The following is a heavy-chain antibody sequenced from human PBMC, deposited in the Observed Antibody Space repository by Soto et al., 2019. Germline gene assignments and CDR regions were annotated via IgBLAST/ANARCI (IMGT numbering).Heavy chain of an antibody. V-gene: IGHV1-46*01. CDR1: GYIFTSYY. D-gene: IGHD3-22*01. Sequence: GASVKVSCKTSGYIFTSYYIHWVRQAPGQGLEWIGLTNPADGWTRYALDFQGRVTMTRDNSKNTLYLQMNSLRAEDTAVYYCAKYYYDSSGYYYGFDYWGQGTLVTVSS. CDR2: TNPADGWT. CDR3: AKYYYDSSGYYYGFDY. J-gene: IGHJ4*02.